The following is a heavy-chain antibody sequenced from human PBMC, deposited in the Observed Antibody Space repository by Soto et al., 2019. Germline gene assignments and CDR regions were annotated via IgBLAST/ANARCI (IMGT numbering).Heavy chain of an antibody. D-gene: IGHD3-10*01. V-gene: IGHV4-39*01. J-gene: IGHJ5*02. CDR1: GGSISSSSYY. Sequence: QLQLQESGPGLVKPSETLSLTCTVSGGSISSSSYYWGWIRQPPGKGLEWIGSIYYSGSTYYNPSLKSRVTISVDTSKNQFSLKLSSVTAADTAVYYCARHTAGYYYGSGEFDPWGQGTLVTVSS. CDR2: IYYSGST. CDR3: ARHTAGYYYGSGEFDP.